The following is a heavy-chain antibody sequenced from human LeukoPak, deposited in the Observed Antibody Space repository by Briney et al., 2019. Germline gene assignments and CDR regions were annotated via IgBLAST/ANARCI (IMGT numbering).Heavy chain of an antibody. CDR1: GGSINTYY. V-gene: IGHV4-59*01. CDR3: ARTAYDSNGNFFDY. J-gene: IGHJ4*02. Sequence: PSETLSLTCTVSGGSINTYYWSWIRQPPGKGLEWIGYIYYSGSTNYNPSPKSRVTITIDTSKNQFSLKLSSVTAADTAVYFCARTAYDSNGNFFDYWGQGTLVTVSS. CDR2: IYYSGST. D-gene: IGHD3-22*01.